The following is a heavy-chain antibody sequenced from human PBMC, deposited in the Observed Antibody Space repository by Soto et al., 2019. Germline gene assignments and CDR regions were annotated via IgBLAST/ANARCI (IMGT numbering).Heavy chain of an antibody. Sequence: GASVEVSCKASGDTFASYYRHWVRQAPGQGLEWMGIINPSGGSTSYAQKFQGRVAMTRDTSTSTVYMELSSLRSEDTAVYYCARGTVGCSGGSCYSAEYFQHRGQGTLVTVSS. V-gene: IGHV1-46*03. J-gene: IGHJ1*01. D-gene: IGHD2-15*01. CDR2: INPSGGST. CDR3: ARGTVGCSGGSCYSAEYFQH. CDR1: GDTFASYY.